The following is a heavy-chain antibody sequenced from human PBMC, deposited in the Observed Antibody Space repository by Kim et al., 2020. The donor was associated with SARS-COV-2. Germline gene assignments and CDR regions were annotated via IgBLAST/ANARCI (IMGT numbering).Heavy chain of an antibody. Sequence: QGRVTITADESTSTAYMELSSLRSEDTAVYYCARDSGRDIVVVPAASLDYWGQGTLVTVSS. J-gene: IGHJ4*02. D-gene: IGHD2-2*01. V-gene: IGHV1-69*01. CDR3: ARDSGRDIVVVPAASLDY.